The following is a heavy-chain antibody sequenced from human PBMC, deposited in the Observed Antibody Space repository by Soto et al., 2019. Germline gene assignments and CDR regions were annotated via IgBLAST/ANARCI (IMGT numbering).Heavy chain of an antibody. V-gene: IGHV4-34*01. J-gene: IGHJ5*02. D-gene: IGHD3-10*01. CDR1: GGSFSGYY. CDR2: INHSGST. Sequence: QVQLQQWGAGLLKPSETLSLTCAVYGGSFSGYYWSWIRQPPGKGLEWIGEINHSGSTNYTPSLKRQITISVDTTKTQISLELSSVTAADTAVYYCARGPSYVRFGDLWESDPWGQGTLVTVSS. CDR3: ARGPSYVRFGDLWESDP.